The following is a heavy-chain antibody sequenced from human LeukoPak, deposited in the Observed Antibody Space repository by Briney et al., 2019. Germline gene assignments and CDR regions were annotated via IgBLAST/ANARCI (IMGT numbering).Heavy chain of an antibody. CDR2: IRYDGSNK. CDR3: AKDLGVYQQRGMIPY. CDR1: GFTFSIYG. V-gene: IGHV3-30*02. D-gene: IGHD3-10*01. J-gene: IGHJ4*02. Sequence: PGRSLRLSRAASGFTFSIYGMHWVPQAPGKGLERVAFIRYDGSNKYYADSVKGRFTISRDNSKNALYLQMNSLRAEDTAVYYCAKDLGVYQQRGMIPYWGQGTLVTVSS.